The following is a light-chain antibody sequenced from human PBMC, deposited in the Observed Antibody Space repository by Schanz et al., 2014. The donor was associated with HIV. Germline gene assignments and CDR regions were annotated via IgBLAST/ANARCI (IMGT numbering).Light chain of an antibody. CDR2: GAS. CDR1: QSISNN. Sequence: EIVMTQSPATLYVSPGEGATLSCRASQSISNNLAWYQQKPGQAPRLLIFGASNRATGFPDRFSGSASGTDFTLTISRVEPEDYAVYYCQYYGSPPWTFGQGTKVEVK. CDR3: QYYGSPPWT. J-gene: IGKJ1*01. V-gene: IGKV3-20*01.